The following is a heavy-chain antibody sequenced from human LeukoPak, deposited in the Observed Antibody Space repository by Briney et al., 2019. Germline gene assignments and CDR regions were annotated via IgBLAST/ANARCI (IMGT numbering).Heavy chain of an antibody. Sequence: ASVKLCCKVSGYTLTQLSMHWVRQAPGKGLEWMGGFDPKDGETIYAQKFQGRVTMTEDTSTDTAYMELSSLRSEDTAVYYCATGPDTSCFDYWGQGTLVTVSS. J-gene: IGHJ4*02. CDR2: FDPKDGET. V-gene: IGHV1-24*01. D-gene: IGHD2-2*01. CDR1: GYTLTQLS. CDR3: ATGPDTSCFDY.